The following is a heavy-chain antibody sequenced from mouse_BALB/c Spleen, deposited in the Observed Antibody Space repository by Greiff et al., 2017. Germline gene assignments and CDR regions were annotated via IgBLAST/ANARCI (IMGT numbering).Heavy chain of an antibody. Sequence: VQLHQSGPELVKPGASVKMSCKASGYTFTSYYIHWVKQRPGQGLEWIGWIYPGDGSTKYNEKFKGKTTLTADKSSSTAYMLLSSLTSEDSAIYFCASDYGSSYGFAYWGQGTLVTVSA. CDR1: GYTFTSYY. CDR2: IYPGDGST. V-gene: IGHV1S56*01. CDR3: ASDYGSSYGFAY. J-gene: IGHJ3*01. D-gene: IGHD1-1*01.